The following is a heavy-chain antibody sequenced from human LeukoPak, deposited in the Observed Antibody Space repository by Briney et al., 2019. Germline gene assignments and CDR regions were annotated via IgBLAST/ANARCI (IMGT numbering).Heavy chain of an antibody. Sequence: GASVKVSCKASGYTFTSYDINWVRQATGQGLEWIGWMNPNSGNTGYAQKFQGRVTMTRNTSISTAYMELSSLRSEDTAVYYCAITVGATTGFDYWGQGTLVTVSS. CDR3: AITVGATTGFDY. V-gene: IGHV1-8*01. D-gene: IGHD1-26*01. CDR1: GYTFTSYD. CDR2: MNPNSGNT. J-gene: IGHJ4*02.